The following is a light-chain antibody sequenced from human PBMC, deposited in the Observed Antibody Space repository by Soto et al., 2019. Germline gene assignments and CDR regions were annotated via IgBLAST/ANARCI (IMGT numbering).Light chain of an antibody. CDR2: DAS. CDR3: QQYNNWPPHT. Sequence: EIVMTQSPATLSVSPGERATLSCRASQSVSSNLAWYQQKPGQAPRLLIYDASTRATDIPARFSGSGSGTEFTLTISSLPTEDFAVYYCQQYNNWPPHTFGQGTKLEIK. J-gene: IGKJ2*01. CDR1: QSVSSN. V-gene: IGKV3-15*01.